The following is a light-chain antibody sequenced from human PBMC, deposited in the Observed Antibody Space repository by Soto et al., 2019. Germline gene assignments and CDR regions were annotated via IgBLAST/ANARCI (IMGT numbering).Light chain of an antibody. CDR2: TAS. V-gene: IGKV1-39*01. CDR3: HQSYSMPVT. CDR1: QGISTF. Sequence: DIQMTQSPSSLSASVGDRVTISCRASQGISTFVSCYQQKPGKAPNLLIYTASSLQSGVPSRFSGSGSGTGFTLTISSLQPEDAATYYCHQSYSMPVTFGGGTKVEIK. J-gene: IGKJ4*01.